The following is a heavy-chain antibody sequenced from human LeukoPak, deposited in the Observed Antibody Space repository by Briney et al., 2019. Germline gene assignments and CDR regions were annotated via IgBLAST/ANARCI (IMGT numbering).Heavy chain of an antibody. CDR1: GFTFSSYA. Sequence: GGALRLSCAASGFTFSSYAMTWVRQAPGKGLQWVSTISVSGENTYYADSVKGRFTISRDISKSTLYLQMNSLRDENTALYYRAKYGSGTYYNGLHWGQGTLVTVSS. CDR3: AKYGSGTYYNGLH. CDR2: ISVSGENT. D-gene: IGHD3-10*01. J-gene: IGHJ4*02. V-gene: IGHV3-23*01.